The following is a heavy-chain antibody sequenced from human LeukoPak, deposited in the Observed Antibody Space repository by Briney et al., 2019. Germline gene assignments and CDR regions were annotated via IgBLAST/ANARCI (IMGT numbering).Heavy chain of an antibody. Sequence: GASVKVSCKASGYTFTSYYMHWVRQAPGQGLEWMGIINPSGGSTSYAQKFQGRVTMTRDTSTSTVYMELSSLRSEDTAVYYCARDILAPLRYYDILTGYHPDYYYGMDVWGQGTTVTVSS. D-gene: IGHD3-9*01. CDR2: INPSGGST. CDR1: GYTFTSYY. J-gene: IGHJ6*02. CDR3: ARDILAPLRYYDILTGYHPDYYYGMDV. V-gene: IGHV1-46*01.